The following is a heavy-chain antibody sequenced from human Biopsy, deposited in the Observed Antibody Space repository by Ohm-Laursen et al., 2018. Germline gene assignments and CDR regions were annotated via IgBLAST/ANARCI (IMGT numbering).Heavy chain of an antibody. Sequence: SDTLSLTCAVSGGSISGYYWSWIRQPPGKGLEWIGEINHRGYTDYNASLKGRVSISVATSKNQLSLNLTSVTAADTAVFYCARSGQWARYYFDYWGHGTLVTVSP. CDR3: ARSGQWARYYFDY. CDR1: GGSISGYY. CDR2: INHRGYT. D-gene: IGHD6-19*01. V-gene: IGHV4-34*01. J-gene: IGHJ4*01.